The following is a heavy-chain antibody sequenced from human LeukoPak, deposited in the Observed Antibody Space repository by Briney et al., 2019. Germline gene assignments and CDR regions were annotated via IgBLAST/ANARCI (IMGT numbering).Heavy chain of an antibody. Sequence: ASVKVSCKASGYTFTSYGISWVRQAPGQGLGWRGWISVYNGNTNYAQTLQGRFTMTTDTSTSTAYMELRSLRSDDTAVYYCARGMAGRFAYWGQGTLVTVSS. CDR2: ISVYNGNT. CDR1: GYTFTSYG. D-gene: IGHD6-19*01. V-gene: IGHV1-18*01. J-gene: IGHJ4*02. CDR3: ARGMAGRFAY.